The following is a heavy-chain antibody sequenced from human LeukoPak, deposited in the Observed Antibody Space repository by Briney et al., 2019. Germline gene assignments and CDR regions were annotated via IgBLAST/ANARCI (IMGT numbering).Heavy chain of an antibody. Sequence: GGSLRLSCAASGFTFDDYTMHWGRQAPGKGLEWVSLISWDGGSTYYADSVKGRFTISRDNAKNSLYLQMNSLRAEDTALYYCARDFRFLDDYWGQGTLVTVSS. CDR2: ISWDGGST. CDR1: GFTFDDYT. D-gene: IGHD3-3*01. V-gene: IGHV3-43*01. CDR3: ARDFRFLDDY. J-gene: IGHJ4*02.